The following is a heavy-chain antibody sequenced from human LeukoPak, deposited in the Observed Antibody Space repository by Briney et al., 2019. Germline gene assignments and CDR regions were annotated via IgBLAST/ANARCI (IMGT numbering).Heavy chain of an antibody. J-gene: IGHJ5*02. V-gene: IGHV4-61*02. Sequence: RTSETLSLTCTVSGGSISSGSYYWSWIRRPAGKGLEWIGRIYTSGSTNYNPSLKSRVTISVDTSKNQFSLKLSSVTAADTAVYYCARIVLRYFGFDPWGQGTLVTVSS. CDR3: ARIVLRYFGFDP. D-gene: IGHD3-9*01. CDR2: IYTSGST. CDR1: GGSISSGSYY.